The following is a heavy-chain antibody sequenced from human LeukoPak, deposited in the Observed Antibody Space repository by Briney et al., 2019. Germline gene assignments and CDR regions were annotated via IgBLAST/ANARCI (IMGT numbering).Heavy chain of an antibody. J-gene: IGHJ4*02. V-gene: IGHV3-30*18. D-gene: IGHD6-13*01. Sequence: GGSLRLSCAASGLTFSTYPMHWVRQAPGKGLEWVAVISYDGTKKFYADSVKGRFTISRDNPKNTLYLQMNSLRAEDTAVYYCAKSYDSSWYVSDYWGQGTLVTVSS. CDR2: ISYDGTKK. CDR3: AKSYDSSWYVSDY. CDR1: GLTFSTYP.